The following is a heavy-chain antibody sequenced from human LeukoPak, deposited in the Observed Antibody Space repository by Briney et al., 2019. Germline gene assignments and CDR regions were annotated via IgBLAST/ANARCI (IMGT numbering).Heavy chain of an antibody. CDR2: VYYSGST. J-gene: IGHJ4*02. Sequence: SETLSLTCTVSGGSISSYYWSWIRQPPGKGLEWIGYVYYSGSTNYNPSLTGRVTISVDTSKNQFFLNLSSLTAADTAVYYCARTIKEVFEYWGQGILVTVSS. D-gene: IGHD5-12*01. CDR3: ARTIKEVFEY. V-gene: IGHV4-59*01. CDR1: GGSISSYY.